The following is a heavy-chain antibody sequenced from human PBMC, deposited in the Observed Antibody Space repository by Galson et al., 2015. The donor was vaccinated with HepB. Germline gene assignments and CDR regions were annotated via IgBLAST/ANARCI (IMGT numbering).Heavy chain of an antibody. D-gene: IGHD3-22*01. V-gene: IGHV3-23*01. CDR2: ISGSGGST. Sequence: SLRLSCAASGFTFSSYAMSWVRQAPGKGLEWVSAISGSGGSTYYADSVKGRFTISRDNSKNTLYLQMNSLRAEDTAVCYCAKVGRGSGYYYFWGQGTLVTVSS. CDR3: AKVGRGSGYYYF. CDR1: GFTFSSYA. J-gene: IGHJ4*02.